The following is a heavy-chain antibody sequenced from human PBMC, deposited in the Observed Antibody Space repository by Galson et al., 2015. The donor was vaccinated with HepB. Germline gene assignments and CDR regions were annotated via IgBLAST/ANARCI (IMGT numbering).Heavy chain of an antibody. V-gene: IGHV4-34*01. J-gene: IGHJ4*02. CDR1: GGSFSGYY. CDR2: INHSGST. D-gene: IGHD5-12*01. CDR3: ARATRGYPPGSDY. Sequence: SETLSLTCAVYGGSFSGYYWSWIRQPPGKGLEWIGEINHSGSTNYNPSLKSRVTISVDTSKNQFSLKLSSVTAADTAVYYCARATRGYPPGSDYWGQGTLVTVSS.